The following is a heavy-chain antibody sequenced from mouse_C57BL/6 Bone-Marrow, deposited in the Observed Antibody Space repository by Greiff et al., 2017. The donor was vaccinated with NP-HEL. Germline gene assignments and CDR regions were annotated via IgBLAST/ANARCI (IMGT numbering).Heavy chain of an antibody. V-gene: IGHV5-9*01. CDR1: GFTFSSYT. CDR3: ARQGYDGPWFAY. J-gene: IGHJ3*01. CDR2: ISGGGGNT. Sequence: EVMLVESGGGLVKPGGSLKLSCAASGFTFSSYTMSWVRQTPEKRLEWVATISGGGGNTYYPDSVKGRFTISRDNAKKTLYLQMSRLGSEDTALYYCARQGYDGPWFAYWGQGTLVTVSA. D-gene: IGHD2-12*01.